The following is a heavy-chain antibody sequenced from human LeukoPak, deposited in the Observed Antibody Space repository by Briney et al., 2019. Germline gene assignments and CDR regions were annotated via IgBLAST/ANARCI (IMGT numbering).Heavy chain of an antibody. CDR1: GYTFTGYY. CDR2: INPNSGGT. Sequence: GASVKVSCKASGYTFTGYYMHWVRQAPGQALEWMGWINPNSGGTNYAQKFQGRVTMTRDTSISTACMELSRLRSDDTAVYYCARRPHYGGPGTDAFDIWGQGTMVTVSS. V-gene: IGHV1-2*02. CDR3: ARRPHYGGPGTDAFDI. D-gene: IGHD3-16*01. J-gene: IGHJ3*02.